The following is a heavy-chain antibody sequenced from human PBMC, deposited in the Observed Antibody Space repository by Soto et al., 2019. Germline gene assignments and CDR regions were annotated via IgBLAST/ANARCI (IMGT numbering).Heavy chain of an antibody. CDR2: ISSSSSYI. J-gene: IGHJ5*02. D-gene: IGHD6-13*01. Sequence: GGSLRLSCAASGFTFSSYSMNWVRQAPGKGLEWVSSISSSSSYIYYADSVKGRFTISRDNAKNSLYLQMNSLRAEDTAVYYCARDFALARRAAAGTGWFDPWGQGTLVTVSS. CDR1: GFTFSSYS. CDR3: ARDFALARRAAAGTGWFDP. V-gene: IGHV3-21*01.